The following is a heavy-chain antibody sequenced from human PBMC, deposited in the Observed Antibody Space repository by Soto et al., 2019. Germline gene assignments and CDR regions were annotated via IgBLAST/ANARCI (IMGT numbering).Heavy chain of an antibody. J-gene: IGHJ6*02. CDR1: GYSFTSYW. D-gene: IGHD4-17*01. CDR3: ATLGRAYGDYAFDYYYGMDV. Sequence: GESLKISCKGSGYSFTSYWIGWVRQMPGKGLEWMGIIYPGDSDTRYSPSFQGQVTISADKSISTAYLQWSSLKASDTAMYYCATLGRAYGDYAFDYYYGMDVWGQGITVTVSS. V-gene: IGHV5-51*01. CDR2: IYPGDSDT.